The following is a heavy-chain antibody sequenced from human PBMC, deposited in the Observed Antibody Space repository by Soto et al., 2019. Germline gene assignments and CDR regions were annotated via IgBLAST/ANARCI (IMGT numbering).Heavy chain of an antibody. CDR2: IRSKAYGGTT. J-gene: IGHJ6*03. D-gene: IGHD2-2*01. CDR3: TRDSIVVVPAAIVRYYYYYMDV. Sequence: GGSLRLSCTASGFTFGDYAMSWFRQAPGKGLEWVGFIRSKAYGGTTEYAASVKGRFTISRDDSKSIAYLQMNSLKTEDTAVYYCTRDSIVVVPAAIVRYYYYYMDVWGKGTTVTVSS. CDR1: GFTFGDYA. V-gene: IGHV3-49*03.